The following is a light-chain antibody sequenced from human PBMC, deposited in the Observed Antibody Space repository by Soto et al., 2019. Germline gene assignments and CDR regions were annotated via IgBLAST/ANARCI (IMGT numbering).Light chain of an antibody. CDR1: QGIRKD. J-gene: IGKJ1*01. CDR3: QEYNSDSWT. CDR2: ATS. V-gene: IGKV1-16*01. Sequence: IPMTQAPSSLSASVEDRVTMAXXASQGIRKDLAWYQQKPGKAPKVXIYATSSLQSGVPSRFSGSGAGRDFTLTISNLQPDDFATYYCQEYNSDSWTFDQGTKVDIK.